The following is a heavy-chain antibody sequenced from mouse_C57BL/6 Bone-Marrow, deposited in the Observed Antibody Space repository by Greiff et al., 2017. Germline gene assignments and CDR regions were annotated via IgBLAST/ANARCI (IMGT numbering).Heavy chain of an antibody. J-gene: IGHJ1*03. CDR1: GYSFTDYN. D-gene: IGHD2-2*01. Sequence: VQLKQSGPELVKPGASVKISCKASGYSFTDYNMNWVKQSNGKSLEWIGVINPNYGTTSYNQKFKGKATLTVDQSSSTAYMQLNSLTSEDSAVYYSERSGGYDHHWGNVDVWGKGTTVTVSS. CDR2: INPNYGTT. CDR3: ERSGGYDHHWGNVDV. V-gene: IGHV1-39*01.